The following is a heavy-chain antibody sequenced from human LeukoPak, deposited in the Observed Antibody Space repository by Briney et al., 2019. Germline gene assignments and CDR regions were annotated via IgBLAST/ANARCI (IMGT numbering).Heavy chain of an antibody. CDR3: GKEVGGSGTYYLHY. D-gene: IGHD3-10*01. Sequence: GGSLRLSCAASGSTFSSLVMSWVRQTPGKGLEWVSSINGRGSDTHYADSVKGRFTISRDNSKDALYLQMNSLRTKDTAIYYCGKEVGGSGTYYLHYWGQGTLVTVSS. V-gene: IGHV3-23*01. CDR2: INGRGSDT. J-gene: IGHJ4*02. CDR1: GSTFSSLV.